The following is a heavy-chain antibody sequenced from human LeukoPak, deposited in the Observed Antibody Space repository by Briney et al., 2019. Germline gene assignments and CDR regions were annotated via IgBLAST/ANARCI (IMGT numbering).Heavy chain of an antibody. J-gene: IGHJ5*02. V-gene: IGHV3-48*01. CDR1: GITFSSYS. D-gene: IGHD3-16*01. CDR3: ARVATDGGGFDP. Sequence: GGSLRLSCAASGITFSSYSMNWVRQAPGKGLEWISYLSSDNYTIYYADSVKGRLIISRDNAKDSLYLQMNSLRAEDTAVYYCARVATDGGGFDPWGQGTLVTVS. CDR2: LSSDNYTI.